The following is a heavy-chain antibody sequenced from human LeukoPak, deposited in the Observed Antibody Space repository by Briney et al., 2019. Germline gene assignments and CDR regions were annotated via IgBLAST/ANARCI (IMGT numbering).Heavy chain of an antibody. CDR1: GGSFSGYY. CDR3: ARSLASPFTR. CDR2: INHSGST. J-gene: IGHJ4*02. D-gene: IGHD6-6*01. Sequence: SETLSLTCAVYGGSFSGYYWSWIRQPPGKGLEWIGEINHSGSTNYNPSLKSRVTISVDTSKNQFSLKLSSVTAADTAVSYCARSLASPFTRWGQGTLVTVSS. V-gene: IGHV4-34*01.